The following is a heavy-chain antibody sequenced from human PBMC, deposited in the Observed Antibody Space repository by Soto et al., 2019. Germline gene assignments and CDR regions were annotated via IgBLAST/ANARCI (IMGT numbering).Heavy chain of an antibody. D-gene: IGHD3-10*01. CDR1: GGSISSGGYS. V-gene: IGHV4-30-2*01. Sequence: QLQLQESGSGLVKPSQTLSLTCAVSGGSISSGGYSWSWIRQPPGKGLEWIGYIYHSGSTYYNPSLKSRVTKSVDRSKNQFSLTLGSVTAADTAVYYCARENNVLPGGYFDYWGQGTLVTVSS. J-gene: IGHJ4*02. CDR2: IYHSGST. CDR3: ARENNVLPGGYFDY.